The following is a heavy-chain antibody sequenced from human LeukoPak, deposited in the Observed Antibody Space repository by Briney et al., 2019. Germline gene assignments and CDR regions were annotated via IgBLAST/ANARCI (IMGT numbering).Heavy chain of an antibody. CDR2: IYYSGST. J-gene: IGHJ4*02. CDR3: ARGITDSIWYLDY. CDR1: SGHISTYY. V-gene: IGHV4-59*01. D-gene: IGHD3-22*01. Sequence: SETLSLTCTVSSGHISTYYWSWIRQAPGKGLEWIGYIYYSGSTKYNPSLKSRVTISVDTSKNQFSLKLSSVTAADTAVYFCARGITDSIWYLDYWGQGPLVTVSS.